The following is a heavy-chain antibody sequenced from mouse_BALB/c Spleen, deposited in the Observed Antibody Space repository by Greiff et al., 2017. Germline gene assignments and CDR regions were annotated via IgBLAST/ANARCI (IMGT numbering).Heavy chain of an antibody. CDR1: GFTFSSFG. V-gene: IGHV5-17*02. Sequence: EVLLVESGGGLVQPGGSRKLSCAASGFTFSSFGMHWVRQAPEQGLEWVAYISSGSSTIYYADTVKGRFTISRDNPKNTLFLQMTSLRSEDTAMYYCARYRGRDAMDYWGQGTSVTVSS. CDR3: ARYRGRDAMDY. CDR2: ISSGSSTI. J-gene: IGHJ4*01.